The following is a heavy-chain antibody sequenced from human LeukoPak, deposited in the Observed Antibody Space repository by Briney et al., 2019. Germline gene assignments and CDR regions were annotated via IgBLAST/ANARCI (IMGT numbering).Heavy chain of an antibody. Sequence: SVKVSCKASGGTFSSYAISWVRQAPGQGLEWMGRIIPIFGTANYAQKFQGRVTITTDESTSTAYTELSSLRSEDTAVYYCARVSARLHYDFWSGYYTGWAFDIWGQGTMVTVSS. J-gene: IGHJ3*02. CDR1: GGTFSSYA. V-gene: IGHV1-69*05. CDR2: IIPIFGTA. CDR3: ARVSARLHYDFWSGYYTGWAFDI. D-gene: IGHD3-3*01.